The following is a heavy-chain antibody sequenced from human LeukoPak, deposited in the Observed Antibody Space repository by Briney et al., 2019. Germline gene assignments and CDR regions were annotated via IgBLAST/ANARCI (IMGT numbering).Heavy chain of an antibody. D-gene: IGHD1-26*01. CDR1: GFTFSSYA. Sequence: GRSLRLSCAASGFTFSSYAMHWVRQAPGKGLEWVAVISYDGSNKYYADSVKGRFTISRDNSKNTLYLQMNSLRAEDTAVYYCARDRTYAGATIYYWGQGTLVTVSS. CDR3: ARDRTYAGATIYY. J-gene: IGHJ4*02. CDR2: ISYDGSNK. V-gene: IGHV3-30-3*01.